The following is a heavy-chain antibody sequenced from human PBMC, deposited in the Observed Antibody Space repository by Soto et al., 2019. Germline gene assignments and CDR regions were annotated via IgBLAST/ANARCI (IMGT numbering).Heavy chain of an antibody. V-gene: IGHV3-30*18. CDR3: AKDARSSSWLDY. Sequence: GGSLRLSCAASGFTFSSYGMHWVRQAPGKGLEWVAVISYDGSNKYYADSVKGRFTISRDNSKNTLYLQMNSLRAEDTAVYYCAKDARSSSWLDYWGQGTQVTVSS. CDR2: ISYDGSNK. J-gene: IGHJ4*02. D-gene: IGHD6-13*01. CDR1: GFTFSSYG.